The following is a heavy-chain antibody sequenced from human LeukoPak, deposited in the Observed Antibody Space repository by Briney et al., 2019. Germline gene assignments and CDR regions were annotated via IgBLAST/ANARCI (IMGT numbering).Heavy chain of an antibody. D-gene: IGHD3-22*01. Sequence: GGSLRLSCAASGFTFSSYAMSWVHQAPGKGLEWVSAISGSGGSTYYADSVKGRFTISRDNSKNTLYLQMNSLRAEDTAVYYCAKSYCYDSSGYFFLGAFDIWGQGTMVTVSS. CDR3: AKSYCYDSSGYFFLGAFDI. V-gene: IGHV3-23*01. CDR1: GFTFSSYA. J-gene: IGHJ3*02. CDR2: ISGSGGST.